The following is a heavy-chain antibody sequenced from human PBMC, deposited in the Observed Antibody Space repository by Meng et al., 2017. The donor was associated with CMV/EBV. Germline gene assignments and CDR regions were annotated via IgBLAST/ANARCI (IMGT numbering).Heavy chain of an antibody. Sequence: SETLSLTCTVSGGSISSYYWSWIRQPPGKGLEWIGYIYYSGSTNYNPSLKSRVTISVDTSKNQFSLKLSSVTAADTAVYYCARGHDFWSGYYTGPWFDPWGQGTLVTVS. J-gene: IGHJ5*02. CDR1: GGSISSYY. CDR3: ARGHDFWSGYYTGPWFDP. CDR2: IYYSGST. D-gene: IGHD3-3*01. V-gene: IGHV4-59*01.